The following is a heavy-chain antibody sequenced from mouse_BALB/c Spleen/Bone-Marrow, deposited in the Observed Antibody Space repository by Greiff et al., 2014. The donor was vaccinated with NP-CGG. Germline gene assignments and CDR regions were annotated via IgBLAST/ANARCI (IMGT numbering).Heavy chain of an antibody. CDR2: IDPANGNT. D-gene: IGHD1-2*01. J-gene: IGHJ4*01. CDR3: ASATTATFYAMDY. V-gene: IGHV14-3*02. Sequence: EVQLQESGAELVKPGASVKLSCTVSGFNIRDTYMHWVKQRPEQGLEWNGRIDPANGNTKYDPKFQGKATITADTSSNTAYLQLSSLISEDTAVYYCASATTATFYAMDYWGQGTSVTVSS. CDR1: GFNIRDTY.